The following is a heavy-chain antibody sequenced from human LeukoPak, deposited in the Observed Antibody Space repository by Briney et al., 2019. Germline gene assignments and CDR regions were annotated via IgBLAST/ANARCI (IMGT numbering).Heavy chain of an antibody. CDR2: IYYSGST. V-gene: IGHV4-39*01. Sequence: SETLSLTCTVSGGSISSSSYYWGWIRQPPGKGLEWLGSIYYSGSTYYNPSLKSRVTISVDTSKNQFSLKLSSVTAADTAVYYCGTHYDFWSGYLFQSDGMDVWGQGTTVTVSS. D-gene: IGHD3-3*01. CDR1: GGSISSSSYY. CDR3: GTHYDFWSGYLFQSDGMDV. J-gene: IGHJ6*02.